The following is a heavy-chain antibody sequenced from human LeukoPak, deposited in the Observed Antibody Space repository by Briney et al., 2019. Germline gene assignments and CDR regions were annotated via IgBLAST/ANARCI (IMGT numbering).Heavy chain of an antibody. V-gene: IGHV3-30*04. CDR2: ISYDGSNK. J-gene: IGHJ4*02. CDR1: GFTFSSYA. CDR3: ARGKWQQLVSVFDY. D-gene: IGHD6-13*01. Sequence: GGSLRLSCAASGFTFSSYAMHWVRQAPGKGLEWVAVISYDGSNKYYADSVKGRFTISRDNSKNTLYLQMNSLRAEDTAVYYCARGKWQQLVSVFDYWGQGTLVTVSS.